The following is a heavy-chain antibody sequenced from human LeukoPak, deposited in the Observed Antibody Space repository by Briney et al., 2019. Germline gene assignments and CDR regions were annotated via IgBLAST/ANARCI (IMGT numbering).Heavy chain of an antibody. V-gene: IGHV4-39*07. CDR3: ARGTIRITMVRGDLDY. J-gene: IGHJ4*02. CDR2: IYYSGST. Sequence: SETLSLTCTVSGGSISSSSYYWGWIRQPPGKGLEWIGSIYYSGSTYYNPSLKSRVTISVDTSKNQFSLKLSSVTAADTAVYYCARGTIRITMVRGDLDYWGQGTLVTVSS. D-gene: IGHD3-10*01. CDR1: GGSISSSSYY.